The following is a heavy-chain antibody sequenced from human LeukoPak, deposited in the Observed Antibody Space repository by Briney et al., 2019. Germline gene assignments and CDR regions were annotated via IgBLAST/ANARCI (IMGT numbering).Heavy chain of an antibody. Sequence: PGGSLRLSCAASGFTFSSYAMHWVRQAPGKGLEWVAVISYDGSNKYYADSVKGRFTISRDNSKNTLYLQMNSLRAEDTAVYYCAKDAIVLSARRVGAFDIWGQGTTVTVSS. CDR1: GFTFSSYA. J-gene: IGHJ3*02. D-gene: IGHD1-26*01. V-gene: IGHV3-30-3*01. CDR3: AKDAIVLSARRVGAFDI. CDR2: ISYDGSNK.